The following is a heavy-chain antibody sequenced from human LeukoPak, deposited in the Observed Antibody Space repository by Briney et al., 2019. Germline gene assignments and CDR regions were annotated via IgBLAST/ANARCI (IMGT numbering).Heavy chain of an antibody. CDR3: ARPDEQQLVRDAFDI. D-gene: IGHD6-13*01. Sequence: GGSLRLSCAASGFTFSSYSMNWVRQAPGKGLEWVSSISSSSSYIYYADSVKGRFTISRDNAKNSLYLQMNSLRAEDTAVYYCARPDEQQLVRDAFDIWGQGTMATVSS. CDR1: GFTFSSYS. V-gene: IGHV3-21*01. CDR2: ISSSSSYI. J-gene: IGHJ3*02.